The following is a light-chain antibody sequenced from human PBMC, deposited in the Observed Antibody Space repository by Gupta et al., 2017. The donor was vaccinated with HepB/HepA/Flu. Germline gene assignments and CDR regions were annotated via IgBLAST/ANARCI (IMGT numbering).Light chain of an antibody. J-gene: IGLJ2*01. CDR3: TSYAGNDRGV. V-gene: IGLV2-8*01. CDR1: SSDVGVYNS. CDR2: EVT. Sequence: QSALPHPPSASGSPGQSVNISCTGTSSDVGVYNSVSWYQQHPGEAPRLMIYEVTKRPSGVPDRFSGSKSGNTASLTVSGLQAEDEADYYCTSYAGNDRGVFGGGTKLTVL.